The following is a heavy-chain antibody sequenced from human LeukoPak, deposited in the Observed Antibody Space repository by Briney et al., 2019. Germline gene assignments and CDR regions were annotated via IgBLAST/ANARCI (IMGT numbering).Heavy chain of an antibody. CDR1: GYTFTNND. CDR2: MHPNSDDT. CDR3: ARGDSGSYYLGY. V-gene: IGHV1-8*01. J-gene: IGHJ4*02. Sequence: ASVKVSCKASGYTFTNNDIHWVRQATGQGLEWMGWMHPNSDDTGYAQKFQGRVTMTRNTSISTAYMELGSLRPEDTAVYYCARGDSGSYYLGYWGQGTLVTVPS. D-gene: IGHD1-26*01.